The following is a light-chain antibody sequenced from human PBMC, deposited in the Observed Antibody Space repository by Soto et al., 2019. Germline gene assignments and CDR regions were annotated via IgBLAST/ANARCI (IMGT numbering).Light chain of an antibody. CDR1: ERVSSSY. CDR3: QQYGSSPIT. J-gene: IGKJ5*01. CDR2: DAS. Sequence: IVLTQSPATMSLSPVERATLSCGASERVSSSYVAWYQMKAGLAPRLLIHDASTRASGIPDRFRGSKSGTDFTLTIRGLEPEDAALYYCQQYGSSPITFGQGTRLEI. V-gene: IGKV3D-20*01.